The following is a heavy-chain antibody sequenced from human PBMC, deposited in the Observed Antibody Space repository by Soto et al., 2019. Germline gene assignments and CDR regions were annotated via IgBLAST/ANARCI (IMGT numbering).Heavy chain of an antibody. Sequence: PGESLKISCKVSGYSFSSYWISWVRQMPGKGLEWMGRIDPSDSYSNYSPSFQGHVTISADKSISTAYLQWSSLKASDTAMYYCASTPYDILTGPDYWGLGTLVTVSS. D-gene: IGHD3-9*01. J-gene: IGHJ4*02. CDR2: IDPSDSYS. V-gene: IGHV5-10-1*01. CDR3: ASTPYDILTGPDY. CDR1: GYSFSSYW.